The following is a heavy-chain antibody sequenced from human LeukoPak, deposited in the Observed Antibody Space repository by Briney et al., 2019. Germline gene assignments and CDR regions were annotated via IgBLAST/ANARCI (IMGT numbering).Heavy chain of an antibody. Sequence: GGSLRLSCAVSGFTLSSYSMKWVRQAPGKVLEWVSSISSSSLYIYYGDSVKGRFTISRDNAKHSVYLQMNRLRAEDTAVYYCARAGSGYTSPSDYWGQGTLVTVSS. V-gene: IGHV3-21*01. CDR1: GFTLSSYS. D-gene: IGHD6-13*01. J-gene: IGHJ4*02. CDR3: ARAGSGYTSPSDY. CDR2: ISSSSLYI.